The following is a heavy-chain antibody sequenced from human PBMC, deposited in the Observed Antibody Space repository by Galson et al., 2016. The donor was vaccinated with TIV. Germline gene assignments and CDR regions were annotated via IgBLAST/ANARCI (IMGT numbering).Heavy chain of an antibody. J-gene: IGHJ4*03. CDR1: GGIFRSHA. Sequence: SVKVSCKVSGGIFRSHAISWVRQAPGQGLEWMGGIITIFGTTDYAQKFQGRFTITADESTSTVYMELRSLRSEDTAVFYCTKGTGNALRNNYFDQWGHGTLVTVSS. D-gene: IGHD1-1*01. CDR3: TKGTGNALRNNYFDQ. V-gene: IGHV1-69*13. CDR2: IITIFGTT.